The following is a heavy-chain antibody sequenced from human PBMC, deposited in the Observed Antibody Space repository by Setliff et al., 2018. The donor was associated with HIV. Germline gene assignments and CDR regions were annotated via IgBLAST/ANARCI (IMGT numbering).Heavy chain of an antibody. J-gene: IGHJ4*02. CDR2: IHHSGTT. Sequence: SETLSLTCAVSGYSITTGYQWGWIRQSPGKGPEWIGSIHHSGTTYYNPSLRSRVTISVDTPKNQFSLKLSSVTAADTAVYYCASSPAWRSDYGLHTFDYWGQGTLVTVSS. V-gene: IGHV4-38-2*01. CDR1: GYSITTGYQ. CDR3: ASSPAWRSDYGLHTFDY. D-gene: IGHD4-17*01.